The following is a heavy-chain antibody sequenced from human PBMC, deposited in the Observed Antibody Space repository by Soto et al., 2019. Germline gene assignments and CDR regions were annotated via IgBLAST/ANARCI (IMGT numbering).Heavy chain of an antibody. Sequence: GGSLRLSCAASGFTFSSYGMHWVRQAPGKGLEWVALISYDGSDKDYADSVKGRFTISRDNSKNTLYLQMNSLRAEDTAVYYCAKRATGTYFDYWGQGT. CDR2: ISYDGSDK. CDR1: GFTFSSYG. V-gene: IGHV3-30-3*02. D-gene: IGHD1-1*01. J-gene: IGHJ4*02. CDR3: AKRATGTYFDY.